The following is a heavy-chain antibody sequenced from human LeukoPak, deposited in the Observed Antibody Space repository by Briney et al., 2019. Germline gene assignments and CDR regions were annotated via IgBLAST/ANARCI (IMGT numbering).Heavy chain of an antibody. D-gene: IGHD2/OR15-2a*01. CDR3: QRGVDDSATFFYSDYMDV. Sequence: SETLSLTCAVYGGSFSAYYYYWSWIRQPPGRGLEWIGEISHSGSTNDNPSLKSRVTISIDTSKNQFSLRLSSVTAADTAVYYCQRGVDDSATFFYSDYMDVWGKGTTVAVSS. V-gene: IGHV4-34*01. J-gene: IGHJ6*03. CDR1: GGSFSAYY. CDR2: ISHSGST.